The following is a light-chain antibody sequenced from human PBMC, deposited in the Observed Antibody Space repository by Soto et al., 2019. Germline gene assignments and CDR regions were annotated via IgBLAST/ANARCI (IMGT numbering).Light chain of an antibody. CDR2: DVN. J-gene: IGLJ1*01. Sequence: QSALTQPRSVSGSPGQSVAISCTGTSSDVGAYNYVSWYQQHPGKAPKLMIYDVNKRPSGVPDRFSGSKSGNTASLTISGLQAEDEADYYCCSYAGGHIFDVFGTGTKLTVL. V-gene: IGLV2-11*01. CDR1: SSDVGAYNY. CDR3: CSYAGGHIFDV.